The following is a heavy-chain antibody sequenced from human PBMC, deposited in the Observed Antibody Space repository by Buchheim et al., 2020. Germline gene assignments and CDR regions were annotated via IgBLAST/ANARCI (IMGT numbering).Heavy chain of an antibody. V-gene: IGHV1-2*02. J-gene: IGHJ6*02. CDR2: INPNSGGP. CDR3: ARARYCSSTSCYGGYYYYGMDV. CDR1: GYTFTGYY. Sequence: QVQLVQSGAEVKKPGASVKVSCKASGYTFTGYYMHWVRQAPGQGLEWMGWINPNSGGPNYAQKFQGRVTMTRDTSISTAYMELSRLRSDDTAVYYCARARYCSSTSCYGGYYYYGMDVWGQGTT. D-gene: IGHD2-2*01.